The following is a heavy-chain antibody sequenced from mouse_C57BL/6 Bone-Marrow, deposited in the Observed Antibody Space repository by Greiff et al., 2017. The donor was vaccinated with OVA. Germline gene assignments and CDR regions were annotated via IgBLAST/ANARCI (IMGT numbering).Heavy chain of an antibody. V-gene: IGHV5-15*01. CDR3: ARYDYGGFAY. CDR1: GFTFSDYG. J-gene: IGHJ3*01. D-gene: IGHD1-1*01. Sequence: EVQRVESGGGLVQPGGSLKLSCAASGFTFSDYGMAWVRQAPRKGPEWVAFISNLAYSIYYADTVTGRFTISRENAKNTLYLEMSSLRSEDTAMYYCARYDYGGFAYWGQGTLVTVSA. CDR2: ISNLAYSI.